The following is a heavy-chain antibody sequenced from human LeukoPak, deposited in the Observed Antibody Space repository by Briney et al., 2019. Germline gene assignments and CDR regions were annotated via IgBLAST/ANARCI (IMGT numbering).Heavy chain of an antibody. CDR3: ARDRMDYDILTGYYRY. D-gene: IGHD3-9*01. CDR2: INPNSGGT. J-gene: IGHJ4*02. V-gene: IGHV1-2*02. Sequence: ASVKVSCKASGYTFTGHYMHWVRQAPGQGLEWMGGINPNSGGTNYAQKFQCRVTMTGDTSISTAYMELSKLRSDDTAVYYCARDRMDYDILTGYYRYWGQGTLVTVSS. CDR1: GYTFTGHY.